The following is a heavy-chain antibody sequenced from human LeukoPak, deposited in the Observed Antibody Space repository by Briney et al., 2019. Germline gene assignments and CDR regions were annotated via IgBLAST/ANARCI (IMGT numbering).Heavy chain of an antibody. CDR1: GFAFSSYS. D-gene: IGHD5-12*01. CDR2: ISSSSIYI. V-gene: IGHV3-21*01. J-gene: IGHJ4*02. Sequence: TGGSLRLSCAASGFAFSSYSMNWVRQAPGKGMEWVSSISSSSIYIYYADSVKGLFTISRDNAKNSLYLQMSSLRVEDTAVYYCARGGSAVYWGQGTLVTVSS. CDR3: ARGGSAVY.